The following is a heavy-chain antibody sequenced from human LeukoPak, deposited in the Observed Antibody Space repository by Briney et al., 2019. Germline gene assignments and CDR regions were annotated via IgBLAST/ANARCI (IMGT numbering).Heavy chain of an antibody. Sequence: SETLSLTCTVSGGSISSYYWSWIRQPPGKGLEWIGYIHYSGTTNYNPSLRSRVTMSVDTSKNQFSLKVSSVTAADTAVYYCARQNPAASGQGHDYWGHGTLVTVSS. J-gene: IGHJ4*01. CDR3: ARQNPAASGQGHDY. D-gene: IGHD6-13*01. V-gene: IGHV4-59*08. CDR2: IHYSGTT. CDR1: GGSISSYY.